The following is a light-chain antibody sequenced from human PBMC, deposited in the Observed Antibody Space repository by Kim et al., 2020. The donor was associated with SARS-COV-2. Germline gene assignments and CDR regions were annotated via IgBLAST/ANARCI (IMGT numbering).Light chain of an antibody. CDR2: AAY. CDR3: QQYFDFPYT. V-gene: IGKV1D-8*02. Sequence: SASPGDKVTITCRLTQNIARYLAWFQQRPGKAPQLLIYAAYTLHNGAPSRFSGSGSGTDFTLTINPLQSEDSATYFCQQYFDFPYTFGQGTKLEI. CDR1: QNIARY. J-gene: IGKJ2*01.